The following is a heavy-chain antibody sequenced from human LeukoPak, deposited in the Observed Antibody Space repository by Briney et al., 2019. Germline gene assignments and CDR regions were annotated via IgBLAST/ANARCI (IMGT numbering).Heavy chain of an antibody. Sequence: PSETLSLTCTVSGGSIGSYYWSWIRQPPGKGLEWIGSIYHSGSTYYNPSLKSRVTISVDTSKNQFSLKLSSVTAADTAVYYCASGTVVPAAPWGYFDYWGQGTLVTVSS. J-gene: IGHJ4*02. CDR2: IYHSGST. V-gene: IGHV4-59*08. CDR1: GGSIGSYY. D-gene: IGHD2-2*01. CDR3: ASGTVVPAAPWGYFDY.